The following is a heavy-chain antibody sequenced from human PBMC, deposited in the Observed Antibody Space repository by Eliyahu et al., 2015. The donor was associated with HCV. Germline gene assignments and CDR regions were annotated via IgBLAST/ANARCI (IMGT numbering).Heavy chain of an antibody. CDR2: IYWDDDK. J-gene: IGHJ5*02. D-gene: IGHD2-2*01. V-gene: IGHV2-5*02. CDR1: GFSLSTSGVG. Sequence: QITLKESGPTLVKPTQTLTLTCTFSGFSLSTSGVGVGWXRQPPGKALEWLALIYWDDDKRYSPSLKSRLTITKDTSKNQVVLTMTNMDPVDTATYYCAHLIRLRGVPAAMEVRDWFDPWGQGTLVTVSS. CDR3: AHLIRLRGVPAAMEVRDWFDP.